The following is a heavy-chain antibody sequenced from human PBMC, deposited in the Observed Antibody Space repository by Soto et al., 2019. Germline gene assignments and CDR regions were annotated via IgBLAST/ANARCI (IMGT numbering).Heavy chain of an antibody. J-gene: IGHJ5*02. Sequence: SETLSLTCAVSGYSISSGYYWGWIRQPPGKGLEWIGSIYHSGSTYYNPSLKSRVTISVDTSKNQFSLKLSSVTAADTAVYYCARNDYVWGSYRRNNWFDPWGQGTLVTSPQ. CDR3: ARNDYVWGSYRRNNWFDP. V-gene: IGHV4-38-2*01. CDR1: GYSISSGYY. CDR2: IYHSGST. D-gene: IGHD3-16*02.